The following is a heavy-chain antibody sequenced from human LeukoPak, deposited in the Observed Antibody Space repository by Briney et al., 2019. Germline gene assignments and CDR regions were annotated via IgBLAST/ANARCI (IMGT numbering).Heavy chain of an antibody. J-gene: IGHJ6*03. D-gene: IGHD3-3*01. Sequence: SETLSLTCAVYGGSFSGYYWIWIRQPPGKGLEWIAEINHSGSTNYNPSLKSRVTISVDTSKNQFSLKLSSVTAADTAVYYCAREYDFWSGYGYYYYMDVWGKGTTVTVSS. CDR2: INHSGST. V-gene: IGHV4-34*01. CDR1: GGSFSGYY. CDR3: AREYDFWSGYGYYYYMDV.